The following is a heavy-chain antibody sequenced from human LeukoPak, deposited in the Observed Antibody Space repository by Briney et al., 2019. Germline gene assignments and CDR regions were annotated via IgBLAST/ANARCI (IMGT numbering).Heavy chain of an antibody. Sequence: ASVKVSCKVSGYTLTELSMHWVRQAPGKGLEWMGGFDPEDGETIYAQKFQGRVTMTEDTSTDTAYMELSSLRSEDTAVYYCATDPPPYDGYYYYGMDVWGQGTTVTVSS. CDR1: GYTLTELS. CDR2: FDPEDGET. V-gene: IGHV1-24*01. J-gene: IGHJ6*02. CDR3: ATDPPPYDGYYYYGMDV. D-gene: IGHD3-22*01.